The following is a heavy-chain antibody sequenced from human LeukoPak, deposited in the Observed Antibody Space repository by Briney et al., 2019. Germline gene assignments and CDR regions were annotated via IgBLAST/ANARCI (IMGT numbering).Heavy chain of an antibody. Sequence: PGGSLRLSCAASGFTFSSYAMSWVRQAPGKGLEWVSAISGSGGSTYYADSVKGRFTISRDNSKNTLYLQMNSLRAEDTAVYYCANKPYCGGDCYSDYWGQGTLVTVSS. V-gene: IGHV3-23*01. D-gene: IGHD2-21*02. J-gene: IGHJ4*02. CDR2: ISGSGGST. CDR1: GFTFSSYA. CDR3: ANKPYCGGDCYSDY.